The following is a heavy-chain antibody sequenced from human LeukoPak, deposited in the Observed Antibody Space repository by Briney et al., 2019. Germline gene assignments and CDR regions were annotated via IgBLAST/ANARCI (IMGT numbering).Heavy chain of an antibody. D-gene: IGHD2-2*01. Sequence: SETLSLTCTVSGGSISSSSYYWGWIRQPPGKGLEWIGSIYHSGSTYYNPSLKSRVTISVDTSKNQFSLKLSSVTAADTAVYYCARGGCSSTSCYWDYWGQGTLVTVSS. CDR2: IYHSGST. V-gene: IGHV4-39*07. CDR1: GGSISSSSYY. J-gene: IGHJ4*02. CDR3: ARGGCSSTSCYWDY.